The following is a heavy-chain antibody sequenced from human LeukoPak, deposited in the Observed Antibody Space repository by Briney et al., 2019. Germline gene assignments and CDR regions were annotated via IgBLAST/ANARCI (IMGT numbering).Heavy chain of an antibody. CDR1: GYTFTVYY. V-gene: IGHV1-2*02. CDR3: ARSKSSDYGDRYYFDY. CDR2: INPNSGDT. D-gene: IGHD4-17*01. J-gene: IGHJ4*02. Sequence: ASVKVSCKASGYTFTVYYTHWVRQAPRQGLEWMGWINPNSGDTKYPQNFQGRVTMTRDTSISTAYMELSSLRSGDTAVYYCARSKSSDYGDRYYFDYWGQGTLVTVSS.